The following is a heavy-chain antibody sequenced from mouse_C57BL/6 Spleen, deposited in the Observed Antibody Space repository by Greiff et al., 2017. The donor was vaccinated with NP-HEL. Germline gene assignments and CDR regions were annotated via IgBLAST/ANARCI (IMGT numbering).Heavy chain of an antibody. J-gene: IGHJ1*03. CDR2: IYPRSGST. CDR3: ARRFLYYGSSYWYFDV. CDR1: GYTFTSYG. D-gene: IGHD1-1*01. V-gene: IGHV1-81*01. Sequence: VNLVESGAELARPGASVKLSCKASGYTFTSYGISWVKQRTGQGLEWIGEIYPRSGSTYYNEKFKGKATLTADKSSSTAYMELRSLTSEDSAVYFCARRFLYYGSSYWYFDVWGTGTTVTVSS.